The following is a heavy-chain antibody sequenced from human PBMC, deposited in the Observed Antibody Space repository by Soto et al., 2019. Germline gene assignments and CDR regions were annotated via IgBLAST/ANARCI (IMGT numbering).Heavy chain of an antibody. Sequence: QVQLVESGGGVVQPGRSLRLSCAASGFSFSSYGMHWVRQAPGKGLEWVAVISYDRSNKYYADSVKGRFTISSDNSKNTLYLQMNSLRAEDTAVYYCAKDWWDTAMAPNWFDPWGQGTLVTVSS. CDR3: AKDWWDTAMAPNWFDP. CDR1: GFSFSSYG. D-gene: IGHD5-18*01. J-gene: IGHJ5*02. V-gene: IGHV3-30*18. CDR2: ISYDRSNK.